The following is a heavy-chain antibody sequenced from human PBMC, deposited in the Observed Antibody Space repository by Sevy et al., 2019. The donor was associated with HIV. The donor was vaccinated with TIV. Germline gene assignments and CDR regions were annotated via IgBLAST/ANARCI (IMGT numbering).Heavy chain of an antibody. V-gene: IGHV1-69*13. CDR2: IIPILGTV. CDR3: ARGGRNGWYYFDY. J-gene: IGHJ4*02. CDR1: GGTFSSYG. Sequence: ASVKVSCKASGGTFSSYGISWVRQAPGQGLEWMGGIIPILGTVNYAQKFQGRVPITADESTKTAYMELSSLRSEDTAVYYCARGGRNGWYYFDYWGQETLVTVSS. D-gene: IGHD6-19*01.